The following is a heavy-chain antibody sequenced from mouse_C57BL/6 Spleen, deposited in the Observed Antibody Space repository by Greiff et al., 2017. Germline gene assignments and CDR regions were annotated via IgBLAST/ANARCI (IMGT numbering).Heavy chain of an antibody. V-gene: IGHV1-69*01. J-gene: IGHJ1*03. CDR2: IDPSDSYT. Sequence: QVQLQQSGAELVMPGASVKLSCKASGYTFTSYWMHWVKQRPGQGLEWIGEIDPSDSYTNYNQKFKGKSTLTVDKSSSTAYMQLSSLTSEDSAVYCCSRFPLGVWGTGTTVTVSS. CDR1: GYTFTSYW. CDR3: SRFPLGV. D-gene: IGHD3-3*01.